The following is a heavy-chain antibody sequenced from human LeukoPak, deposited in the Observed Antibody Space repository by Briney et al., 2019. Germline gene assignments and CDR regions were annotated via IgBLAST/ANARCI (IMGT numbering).Heavy chain of an antibody. V-gene: IGHV3-9*03. CDR3: AKAAGGTSGYYDY. J-gene: IGHJ4*02. Sequence: GGSPRLSCAASGFTFDDYAMHWVRQAPGKGLEWVSGISWNSGSIGYADSVKGRFTISRDNAKNSLYLQMNSLRAEDMALYYCAKAAGGTSGYYDYWGQGTLVTVSS. CDR2: ISWNSGSI. CDR1: GFTFDDYA. D-gene: IGHD3-22*01.